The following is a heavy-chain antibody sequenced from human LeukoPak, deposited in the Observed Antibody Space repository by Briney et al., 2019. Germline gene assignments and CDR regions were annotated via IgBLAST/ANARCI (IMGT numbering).Heavy chain of an antibody. Sequence: PGGSLRLSCGASGFTFSYHWMHWVRQVPGKGLVWVSRIDGGGSSTSYADSVKGRFSISRDNAKSTLYLQMSSLRAEDTAVYYCARSGYSYTIRPHYFDYWGQGTLVTVSS. CDR1: GFTFSYHW. CDR2: IDGGGSST. D-gene: IGHD5-18*01. J-gene: IGHJ4*02. V-gene: IGHV3-74*01. CDR3: ARSGYSYTIRPHYFDY.